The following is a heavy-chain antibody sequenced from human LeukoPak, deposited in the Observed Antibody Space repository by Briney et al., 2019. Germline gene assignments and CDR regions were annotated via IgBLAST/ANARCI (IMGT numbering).Heavy chain of an antibody. CDR1: GFAFSAYA. Sequence: GGSLRLSCSAPGFAFSAYAMHWVRQAPGKGLEYIAAINSNGYSTYYIDSVRGRFTLSRDNSKNTVYLQMSSLRAGDTAVYYCVKEILVTTSPFDYWGQGTLVTVSS. CDR2: INSNGYST. J-gene: IGHJ4*02. D-gene: IGHD4-11*01. V-gene: IGHV3-64D*06. CDR3: VKEILVTTSPFDY.